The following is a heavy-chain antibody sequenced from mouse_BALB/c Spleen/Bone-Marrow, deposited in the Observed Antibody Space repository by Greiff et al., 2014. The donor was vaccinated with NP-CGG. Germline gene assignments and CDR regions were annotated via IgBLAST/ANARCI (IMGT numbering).Heavy chain of an antibody. CDR2: IDPSDSYT. Sequence: QVQLQQSGAEFVKPGASVKLSCKASGYTFTTYWMHWVKQRPGKGLEWIGQIDPSDSYTNYSQKFKGKATLTVDKSSSTAYMQLSSLSSEDSAVYYCARGGDNYAWFPYWGQGTLVTVSA. CDR3: ARGGDNYAWFPY. D-gene: IGHD1-3*01. J-gene: IGHJ3*01. V-gene: IGHV1-69*02. CDR1: GYTFTTYW.